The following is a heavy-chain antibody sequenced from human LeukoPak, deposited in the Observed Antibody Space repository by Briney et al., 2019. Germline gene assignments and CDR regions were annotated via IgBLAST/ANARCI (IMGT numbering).Heavy chain of an antibody. D-gene: IGHD3-22*01. V-gene: IGHV3-15*01. CDR2: IKSKSDGGTT. Sequence: GGSLRLSCAASGFTFSDAWMSWVRQAPGKGLEWVGRIKSKSDGGTTDCAAPVKGRFTISRDDSKNTLYLQMNSLKTEGTAVYYCTTDWYYYDSSGYYPIFWGQGTLVTVSS. CDR1: GFTFSDAW. J-gene: IGHJ4*02. CDR3: TTDWYYYDSSGYYPIF.